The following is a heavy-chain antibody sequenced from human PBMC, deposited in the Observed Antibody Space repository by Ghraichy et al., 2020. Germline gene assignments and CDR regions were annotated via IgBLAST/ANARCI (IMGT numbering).Heavy chain of an antibody. CDR2: IKEDGSGK. J-gene: IGHJ4*02. V-gene: IGHV3-7*01. CDR1: GFTFSSSW. CDR3: ARGYGGFDY. Sequence: GGSLRLSCAASGFTFSSSWMNWVRQAPGKGLEWVANIKEDGSGKYCVDSVKGRFTISRDNAKNSLYLQMNSLRAEDTAVYYCARGYGGFDYWGQGTLVTISS. D-gene: IGHD4-23*01.